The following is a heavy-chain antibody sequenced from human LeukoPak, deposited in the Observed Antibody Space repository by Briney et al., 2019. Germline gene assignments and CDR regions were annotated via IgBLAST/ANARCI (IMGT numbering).Heavy chain of an antibody. CDR1: GFTFSSYG. V-gene: IGHV3-30*02. CDR3: AKLSQYRSSSPQDY. CDR2: IRYDGSNK. Sequence: PGGSLRLSCAASGFTFSSYGMHWVRQAPGKGLEWVAFIRYDGSNKYYADSVKGRFTISRDNSKNTLYLQMNSLRAEDTAVYYCAKLSQYRSSSPQDYWGQGTLVTVSS. D-gene: IGHD6-13*01. J-gene: IGHJ4*02.